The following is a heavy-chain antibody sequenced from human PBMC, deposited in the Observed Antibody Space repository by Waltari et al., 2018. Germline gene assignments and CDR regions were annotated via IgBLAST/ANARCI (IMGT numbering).Heavy chain of an antibody. CDR1: GYTFNAYA. CDR3: AREYNYFDF. CDR2: ISAYNGDT. D-gene: IGHD1-20*01. J-gene: IGHJ4*02. V-gene: IGHV1-18*01. Sequence: QVQLVQSGAEVKQPGASVKVSCKASGYTFNAYALSWVRRAPGQGLEWMGWISAYNGDTNYAQKFQGRVTMTTDTSTNTAYMELKNLRSDDTAVYYCAREYNYFDFWGQGSLVTVSS.